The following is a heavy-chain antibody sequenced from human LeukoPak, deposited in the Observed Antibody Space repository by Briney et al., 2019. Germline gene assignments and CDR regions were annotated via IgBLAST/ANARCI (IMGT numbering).Heavy chain of an antibody. Sequence: SETLSLTCAVYGGSFSGYYWTWIRQPPEKGLEWLGESNQRGSINYNRSLKSRVTMSVDTSKNQFSLKLSSVTAADTAVYYCARGSYGDYGFKHWYFDLWGRGTLVTVSS. D-gene: IGHD4-17*01. CDR2: SNQRGSI. V-gene: IGHV4-34*01. CDR1: GGSFSGYY. CDR3: ARGSYGDYGFKHWYFDL. J-gene: IGHJ2*01.